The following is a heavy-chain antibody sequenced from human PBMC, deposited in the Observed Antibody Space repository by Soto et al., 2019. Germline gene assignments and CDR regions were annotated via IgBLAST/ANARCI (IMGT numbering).Heavy chain of an antibody. CDR2: IYYSGST. V-gene: IGHV4-59*01. CDR1: GGSISSSS. Sequence: QVQLQESGPGLVKPSETLSLTCTVSGGSISSSSWSWIRQPPGKGLEWIGYIYYSGSTSYNPSLKSRVSVSVDTSKNQFSLKLRSVTAADTAVYYCARFLAVTSGISHYYGLDVWGQGTTVTVSS. J-gene: IGHJ6*02. D-gene: IGHD2-21*02. CDR3: ARFLAVTSGISHYYGLDV.